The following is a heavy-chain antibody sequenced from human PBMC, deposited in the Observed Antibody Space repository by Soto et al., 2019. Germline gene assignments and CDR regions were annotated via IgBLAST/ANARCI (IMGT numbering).Heavy chain of an antibody. Sequence: PGGSLRLSCAASGFTFSSYWMSWVRQAPGKGLEWVANIKQDGSEKYYVDSVKGRFTISRDNAKNSLYLQMNSLRAEDTAVYYCARRPWLVPGGHDAFDIWGQGTMVTVSS. D-gene: IGHD6-19*01. CDR3: ARRPWLVPGGHDAFDI. CDR1: GFTFSSYW. CDR2: IKQDGSEK. V-gene: IGHV3-7*01. J-gene: IGHJ3*02.